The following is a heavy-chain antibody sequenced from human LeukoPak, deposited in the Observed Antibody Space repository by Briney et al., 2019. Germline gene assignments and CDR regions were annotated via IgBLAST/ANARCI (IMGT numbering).Heavy chain of an antibody. CDR3: ARRGYQPPHYYVDV. CDR2: MHPTGVS. Sequence: PSETLSLTCSVSGYSISIGFHWGWIQQSPGKGLEWLGSMHPTGVSYYNPSLKSRVSVSLDTSKNQFSLKLISVTAADTAVYYCARRGYQPPHYYVDVWGKGTAVTVSS. CDR1: GYSISIGFH. V-gene: IGHV4-38-2*02. J-gene: IGHJ6*03. D-gene: IGHD2-2*01.